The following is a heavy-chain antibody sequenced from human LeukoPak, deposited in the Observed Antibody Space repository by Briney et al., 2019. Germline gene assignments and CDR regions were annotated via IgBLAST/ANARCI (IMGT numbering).Heavy chain of an antibody. CDR2: IYSGGST. J-gene: IGHJ6*02. V-gene: IGHV3-66*01. Sequence: GGSLRLSCAASGFTVSSNYMNWVRQAPGKGLEWVSVIYSGGSTYYADSVKGRFTISRDNSKNTLYLQMNSLRAEDTAVYCCARDPTYTISGTLGMDVWGQGTTVTVSS. CDR1: GFTVSSNY. D-gene: IGHD1-7*01. CDR3: ARDPTYTISGTLGMDV.